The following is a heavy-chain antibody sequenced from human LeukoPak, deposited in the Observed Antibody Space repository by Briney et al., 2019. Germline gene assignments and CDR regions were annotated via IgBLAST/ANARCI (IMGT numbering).Heavy chain of an antibody. CDR1: GFTFSSYS. J-gene: IGHJ4*02. D-gene: IGHD4/OR15-4a*01. V-gene: IGHV3-21*01. CDR3: AKETEPLDYGDSTNLDY. Sequence: GGSLRLSCAASGFTFSSYSMNWVRQAPGKGLEWVAFIGSRTGNIYYADSVKGRFSISRDNAKDSVYLQMNSLRADDTAVYYWAKETEPLDYGDSTNLDYWGQGTLVTGSS. CDR2: IGSRTGNI.